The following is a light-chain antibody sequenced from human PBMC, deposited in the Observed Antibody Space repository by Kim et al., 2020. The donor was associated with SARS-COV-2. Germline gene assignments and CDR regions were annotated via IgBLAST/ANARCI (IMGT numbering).Light chain of an antibody. J-gene: IGLJ1*01. CDR2: DVN. CDR3: ISYSSIGTYV. V-gene: IGLV2-14*03. CDR1: SSNVGGYNY. Sequence: GQSITISCAGTSSNVGGYNYVAWYQQHPGKAPKVMIYDVNNRPSGVSSRCSGSKSGNTASLTISGLQTGDEADYYCISYSSIGTYVFGTGTKVTVL.